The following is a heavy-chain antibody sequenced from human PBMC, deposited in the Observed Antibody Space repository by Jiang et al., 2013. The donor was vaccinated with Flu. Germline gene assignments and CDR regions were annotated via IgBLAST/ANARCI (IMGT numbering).Heavy chain of an antibody. Sequence: GLVKPSETLSLTCNVSGGSISSTSYYWGWIRQPPGKGLEWIGNIYYLGNTYYNPSLKSRVTISVDTSKNQFSLRLSSVSAADTAVYFCARNAGNFDWILPTLYSFDYWGHGTQVTVSS. CDR2: IYYLGNT. J-gene: IGHJ4*01. CDR3: ARNAGNFDWILPTLYSFDY. V-gene: IGHV4-39*01. CDR1: GGSISSTSYY. D-gene: IGHD3-9*01.